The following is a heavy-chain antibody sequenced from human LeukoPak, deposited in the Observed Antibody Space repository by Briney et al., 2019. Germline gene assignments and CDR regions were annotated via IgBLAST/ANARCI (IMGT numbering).Heavy chain of an antibody. CDR2: IIQDGHKT. J-gene: IGHJ3*02. V-gene: IGHV3-7*01. D-gene: IGHD3-10*01. CDR1: GFNFPIYC. Sequence: PGGSLRLSCTTSGFNFPIYCMTWVRQAPGKGLEWVANIIQDGHKTEYVDSVKGRFTISRDNAKNSLYLQMNSLRAEDTAVYYCARDLRWFGELLGNDAFDIWGQGTMVTVSS. CDR3: ARDLRWFGELLGNDAFDI.